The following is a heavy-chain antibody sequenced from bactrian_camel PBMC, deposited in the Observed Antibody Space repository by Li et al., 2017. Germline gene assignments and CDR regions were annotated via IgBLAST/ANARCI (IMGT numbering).Heavy chain of an antibody. CDR2: IYSGGGKT. D-gene: IGHD6*01. CDR1: QHTYLSTC. Sequence: HVQLVESGGGSVQAGGSLRLMCVMTQHTYLSTCMAWFRQAPGKEREGVAAIYSGGGKTYYSDSVKGRFAISKDSAKNTLYLQMNSLKPEDTAMYYCAADLGWLTAVVAGSFRSDFTYWGQGTQVTVS. V-gene: IGHV3S1*01. J-gene: IGHJ4*01. CDR3: AADLGWLTAVVAGSFRSDFTY.